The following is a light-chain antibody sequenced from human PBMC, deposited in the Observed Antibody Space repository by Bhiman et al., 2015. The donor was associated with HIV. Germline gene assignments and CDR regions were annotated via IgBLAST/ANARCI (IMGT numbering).Light chain of an antibody. CDR1: SLNIGNHY. Sequence: QSVLTQPPSVSAAPGQKVTISCSGSSLNIGNHYVSWYQQVPGTAPKLLIYEDNKRPSGIPDRFSGSKSGTSATLGITGLQTGDEADYYCGTWDSSLGWVFGGGTKLTVL. CDR2: EDN. V-gene: IGLV1-51*02. J-gene: IGLJ3*02. CDR3: GTWDSSLGWV.